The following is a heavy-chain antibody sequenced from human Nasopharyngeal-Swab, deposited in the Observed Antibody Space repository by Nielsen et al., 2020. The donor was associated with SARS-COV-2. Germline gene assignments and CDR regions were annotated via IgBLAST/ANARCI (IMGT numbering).Heavy chain of an antibody. Sequence: GESVKISCQGSGYSFTCYWIGWVRQVPGKGLEWMGIIYPGDSDTRYSTSFQGQVTISDDKSISTVYMQYSSLKASDTAMYYFARDEGVYSSSSRGAFDIWGQGTMVTVSS. J-gene: IGHJ3*02. CDR3: ARDEGVYSSSSRGAFDI. CDR2: IYPGDSDT. CDR1: GYSFTCYW. V-gene: IGHV5-51*01. D-gene: IGHD6-6*01.